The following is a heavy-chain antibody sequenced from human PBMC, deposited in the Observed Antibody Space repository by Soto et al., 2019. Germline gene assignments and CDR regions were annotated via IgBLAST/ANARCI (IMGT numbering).Heavy chain of an antibody. CDR1: GYTFTSYG. Sequence: ASVKVSCKASGYTFTSYGISCVRQAPGQGLEWMGWISAYNGNTNYAQKLQGRVTMTTDTSTSTAYMELRSLRSDDTAVYYCARDRHSGSYYSSGYWGQGTLVTVSS. CDR3: ARDRHSGSYYSSGY. CDR2: ISAYNGNT. V-gene: IGHV1-18*04. J-gene: IGHJ4*02. D-gene: IGHD1-26*01.